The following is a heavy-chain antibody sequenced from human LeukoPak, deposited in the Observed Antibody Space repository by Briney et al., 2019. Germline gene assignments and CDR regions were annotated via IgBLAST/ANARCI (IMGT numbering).Heavy chain of an antibody. D-gene: IGHD7-27*01. Sequence: ASVKVSCKASGYTFTSYDFNWVRQAPGQGLEWMGWMSPNSGDTGYAQKFQGRVTMTRNTAISTAYMELSSLRSEDTAVYYCARGPPDTGDFDYWGQGTLVTVSS. CDR3: ARGPPDTGDFDY. J-gene: IGHJ4*02. CDR2: MSPNSGDT. V-gene: IGHV1-8*01. CDR1: GYTFTSYD.